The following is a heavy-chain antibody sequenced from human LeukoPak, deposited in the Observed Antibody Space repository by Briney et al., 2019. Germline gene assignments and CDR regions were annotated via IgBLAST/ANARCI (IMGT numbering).Heavy chain of an antibody. CDR1: GDSVSSNSVA. CDR2: TYYRSKWYN. J-gene: IGHJ4*02. Sequence: SQTLSLTCAISGDSVSSNSVAWHWIRQSPSRGLEWLGRTYYRSKWYNDYALSVRGRITINPDTSKNQFPLEVNSVTPEDTAVYYCARQAGFFDYWGQGTLVTVSS. V-gene: IGHV6-1*01. CDR3: ARQAGFFDY.